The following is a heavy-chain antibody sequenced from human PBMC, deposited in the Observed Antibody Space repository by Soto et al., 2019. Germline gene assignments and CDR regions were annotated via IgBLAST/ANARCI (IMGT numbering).Heavy chain of an antibody. V-gene: IGHV4-31*03. CDR2: IYYSGST. J-gene: IGHJ3*02. CDR3: ARRTTGAFDI. Sequence: SETLSLTCTVSGGSISSGGYYWSWIRQHPGKGLEWIGYIYYSGSTYYNPSLKSRVTISVDTSKNQFSLKLSSVTAADTAVYYCARRTTGAFDIWGQGTMVTVS. D-gene: IGHD1-7*01. CDR1: GGSISSGGYY.